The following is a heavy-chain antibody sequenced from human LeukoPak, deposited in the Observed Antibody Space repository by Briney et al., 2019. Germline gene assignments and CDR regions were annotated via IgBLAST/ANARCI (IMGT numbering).Heavy chain of an antibody. CDR3: ARETLPTYYDILTIDE. D-gene: IGHD3-9*01. J-gene: IGHJ4*02. CDR2: IIPIFGTA. CDR1: GGTFSSYV. Sequence: SVKVSCKASGGTFSSYVISWVRQAPGQGLEWMGGIIPIFGTANYAQKFQGRVTITADESTSTAYMELSSLRSEDTAVYYCARETLPTYYDILTIDEWGQGTLVTVSS. V-gene: IGHV1-69*01.